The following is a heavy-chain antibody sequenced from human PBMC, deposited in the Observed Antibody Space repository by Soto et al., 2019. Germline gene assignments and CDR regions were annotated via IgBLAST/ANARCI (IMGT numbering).Heavy chain of an antibody. V-gene: IGHV3-7*05. Sequence: EVQLEESGGDLVQPGGSLRLSCAASGFTLSAYWMTWVRQAPWKGREWVANINRDGSKKSYLDSVRGRFTISRDNVGNSLYLQMDSLRADDTALYYCARDVSPGSSSLYLDAFDIWGQGTMVTVSS. CDR3: ARDVSPGSSSLYLDAFDI. D-gene: IGHD6-13*01. J-gene: IGHJ3*02. CDR1: GFTLSAYW. CDR2: INRDGSKK.